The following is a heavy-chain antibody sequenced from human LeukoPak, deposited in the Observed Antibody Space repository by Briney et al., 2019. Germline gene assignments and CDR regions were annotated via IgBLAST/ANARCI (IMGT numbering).Heavy chain of an antibody. Sequence: SQTLSLTCTVSGHSFSSDDFYWSWNRQPPGKGLEWLGYISYSGSTFYNPSLKSRVTISVDTSKNQFSLKLFSVTAADTAVYYCARRRTGYLSYYFDSWGQGVLVTVSS. V-gene: IGHV4-30-4*01. J-gene: IGHJ4*02. CDR3: ARRRTGYLSYYFDS. CDR1: GHSFSSDDFY. CDR2: ISYSGST. D-gene: IGHD3/OR15-3a*01.